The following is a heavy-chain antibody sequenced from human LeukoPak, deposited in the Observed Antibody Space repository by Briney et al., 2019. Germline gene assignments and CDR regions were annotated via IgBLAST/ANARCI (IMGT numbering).Heavy chain of an antibody. V-gene: IGHV4-59*01. Sequence: SETLSLTCTVSGCSITSYYWSWIRQPPGKGLEWIGYIHYSGSTNYNPSLKSRVTMSVDTSKNQFSLKLNSVTAADTAVYYCARDLESSMWGQGTLVTVSS. CDR2: IHYSGST. CDR3: ARDLESSM. J-gene: IGHJ4*02. D-gene: IGHD2/OR15-2a*01. CDR1: GCSITSYY.